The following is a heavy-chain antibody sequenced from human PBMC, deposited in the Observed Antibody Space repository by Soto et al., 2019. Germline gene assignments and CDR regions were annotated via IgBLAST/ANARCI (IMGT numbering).Heavy chain of an antibody. CDR2: ISGSGDTT. V-gene: IGHV3-23*01. CDR1: GFTFSNYA. J-gene: IGHJ4*02. CDR3: AKDARTWDTLMSFDY. D-gene: IGHD5-18*01. Sequence: EVQLLESGGGLVQPGGSLRLSCAASGFTFSNYAMNWVRQAPGKGLEWVSGISGSGDTTYYADSVKGRFTISRDNSKSTLYLQMNSLRTEDTAVYYCAKDARTWDTLMSFDYWGQGSLVTVSS.